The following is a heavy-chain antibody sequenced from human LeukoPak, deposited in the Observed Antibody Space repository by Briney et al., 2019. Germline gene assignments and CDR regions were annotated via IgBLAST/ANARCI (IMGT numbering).Heavy chain of an antibody. CDR3: ARDRNAIIAAISHYFDY. J-gene: IGHJ4*02. Sequence: GGSLRLSCAASGFTFSRYSMHWVRQAPGKGLEGVSYISTGSDTIYYADSVKGRFTISRDNARNPLYLQMNSLRVDDTAVYYCARDRNAIIAAISHYFDYWGQGTLVTVSS. V-gene: IGHV3-48*04. CDR1: GFTFSRYS. D-gene: IGHD2-15*01. CDR2: ISTGSDTI.